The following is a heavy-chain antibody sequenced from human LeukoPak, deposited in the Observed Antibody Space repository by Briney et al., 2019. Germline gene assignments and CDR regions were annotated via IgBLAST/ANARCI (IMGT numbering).Heavy chain of an antibody. D-gene: IGHD6-13*01. CDR1: GGSISSYY. V-gene: IGHV4-59*01. CDR3: ARDQVGSSWYETTLGYYYYGMDV. CDR2: IYYSGST. J-gene: IGHJ6*02. Sequence: SETLSLTCTISGGSISSYYWSWIRQPPGKGLEWIGYIYYSGSTNYNPSLKSRVTISVDTSKNQFSLKLSSVTAADTAVYYCARDQVGSSWYETTLGYYYYGMDVWGQGTMVTVS.